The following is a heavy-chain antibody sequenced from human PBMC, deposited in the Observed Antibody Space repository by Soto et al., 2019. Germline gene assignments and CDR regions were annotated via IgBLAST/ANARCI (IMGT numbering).Heavy chain of an antibody. J-gene: IGHJ5*02. CDR1: GFAFSNYW. CDR3: ARDEGNAMVRGYDP. Sequence: GGSLRLSCAASGFAFSNYWMHWVRQSPTKGLVWVSSIKFDGSRTFYADSVKGRFTISRDNAKNTVYLQMSSLSAEETAVYYCARDEGNAMVRGYDPWGKGTLVPVSS. V-gene: IGHV3-74*01. D-gene: IGHD3-10*01. CDR2: IKFDGSRT.